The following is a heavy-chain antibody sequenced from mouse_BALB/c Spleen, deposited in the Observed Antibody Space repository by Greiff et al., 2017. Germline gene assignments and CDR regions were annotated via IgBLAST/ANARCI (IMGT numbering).Heavy chain of an antibody. V-gene: IGHV5-9-1*01. Sequence: EVMLVESGGGLVKPGGSLKLSCAASGFTFSSYAMSWVRQTPEKRLEWVATISSGGSYTYYPDSVKGRFTISRDNAKNTLYLQMSSLRSEDTAMYYCARRGDYEIFAYWGQGTLVTVSA. CDR3: ARRGDYEIFAY. J-gene: IGHJ3*01. CDR1: GFTFSSYA. D-gene: IGHD2-4*01. CDR2: ISSGGSYT.